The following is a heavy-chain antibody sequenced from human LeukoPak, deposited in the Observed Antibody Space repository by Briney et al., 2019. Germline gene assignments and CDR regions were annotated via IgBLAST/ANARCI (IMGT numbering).Heavy chain of an antibody. V-gene: IGHV4-34*01. CDR3: ASRHPAASGTPFDP. J-gene: IGHJ5*02. CDR2: INHSGST. CDR1: GGSFSGYY. Sequence: ETLSITCAAYGGSFSGYYWSWIRQPPGKGLEWIGEINHSGSTNYNPSLKSRVTISVDTSKNQFSLKLSSVTAADTAVYYCASRHPAASGTPFDPWGQGTLVTVSS. D-gene: IGHD1-14*01.